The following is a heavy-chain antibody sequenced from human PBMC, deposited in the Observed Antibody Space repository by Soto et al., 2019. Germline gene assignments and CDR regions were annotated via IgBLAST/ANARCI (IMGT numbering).Heavy chain of an antibody. Sequence: PSETLSLTCTVSGGSIRSGAYYWSWLRQHPEKGLEWIGYIYHTGSTYYNPSLKSRVTISVDTSKNQFSLKLYSMTAADTAMFYCARLPITISGNYYFDNWGQGSLVTVSS. D-gene: IGHD3-3*01. J-gene: IGHJ4*03. CDR2: IYHTGST. CDR3: ARLPITISGNYYFDN. V-gene: IGHV4-31*03. CDR1: GGSIRSGAYY.